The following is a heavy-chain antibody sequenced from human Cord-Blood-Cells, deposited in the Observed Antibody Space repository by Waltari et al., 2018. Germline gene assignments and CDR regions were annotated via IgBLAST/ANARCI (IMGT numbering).Heavy chain of an antibody. J-gene: IGHJ2*01. D-gene: IGHD3-10*01. CDR1: GGPFSSYA. Sequence: QVQLVQSGAEVKKPGSSVKVSCKASGGPFSSYAISWVRQAPGPGLERMGGISPIFGTANYAQKFQGRGTITADESTSTAYMELSSLRSEDTAVYYCARRSHSFGSGSSYWYFDLWGRGTLVTVSS. CDR2: ISPIFGTA. V-gene: IGHV1-69*01. CDR3: ARRSHSFGSGSSYWYFDL.